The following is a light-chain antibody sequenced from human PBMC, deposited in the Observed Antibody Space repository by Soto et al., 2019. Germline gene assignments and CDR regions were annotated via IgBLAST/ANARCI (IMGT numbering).Light chain of an antibody. Sequence: DIVMTQSPDFLAVSLGERATITCKSSQNVFYRSTNNTNLAWYQQGQGQHPRLLLYWASTRESGVPDRFIGSGSETDFTLTISSLQAGDEAIYHCQQYYNTPYTFGQGTTLEIK. V-gene: IGKV4-1*01. CDR1: QNVFYRSTNNTN. CDR2: WAS. J-gene: IGKJ2*01. CDR3: QQYYNTPYT.